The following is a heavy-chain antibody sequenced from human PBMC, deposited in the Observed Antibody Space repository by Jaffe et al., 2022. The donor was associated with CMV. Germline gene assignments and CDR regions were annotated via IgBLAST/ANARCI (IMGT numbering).Heavy chain of an antibody. CDR3: AKPPLSGLRFLEWLLFDY. CDR1: GFTFSSYA. V-gene: IGHV3-23*01. J-gene: IGHJ4*02. Sequence: EVQLLESGGGLVQPGGSLRLSCAASGFTFSSYAMSWVRQAPGKGLEWVSAISGSGGSTYYADSVKGRFTISRDNSKNTLYLQMNSLRAEDTAVYYCAKPPLSGLRFLEWLLFDYWGQGTLVTVSS. D-gene: IGHD3-3*01. CDR2: ISGSGGST.